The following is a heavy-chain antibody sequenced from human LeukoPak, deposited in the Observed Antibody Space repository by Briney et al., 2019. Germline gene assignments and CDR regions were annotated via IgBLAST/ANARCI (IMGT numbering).Heavy chain of an antibody. CDR3: ARGVLPEDPLFGVVIFDH. CDR1: GGSFSGYY. CDR2: INHSGST. J-gene: IGHJ4*02. V-gene: IGHV4-34*01. D-gene: IGHD3-3*01. Sequence: RSSETLSLTCAVYGGSFSGYYWSWIRQPPGKGREWIGEINHSGSTNYNPSLKSRVTISVDTSKNQFSLKLSSVTAADTAVYYCARGVLPEDPLFGVVIFDHWGQGTLVTVSS.